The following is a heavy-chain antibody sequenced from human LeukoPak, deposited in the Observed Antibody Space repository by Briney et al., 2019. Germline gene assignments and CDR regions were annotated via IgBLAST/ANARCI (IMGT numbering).Heavy chain of an antibody. D-gene: IGHD3-10*01. J-gene: IGHJ4*02. V-gene: IGHV1-18*04. CDR2: ISAYNGNT. CDR3: ARGGEEGDYYGLVY. Sequence: GASVKVSCMASGYTFTNYGISWVRQAPGQGLEWMGWISAYNGNTNYAQKVQGRVTMTTDTSTSTAHMELRSLRSDDTAVYYCARGGEEGDYYGLVYWGQGTLVTVSS. CDR1: GYTFTNYG.